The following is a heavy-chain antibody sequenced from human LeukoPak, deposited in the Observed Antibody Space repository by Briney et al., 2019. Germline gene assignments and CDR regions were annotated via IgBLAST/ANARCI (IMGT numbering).Heavy chain of an antibody. D-gene: IGHD3-10*01. V-gene: IGHV4-39*01. J-gene: IGHJ4*02. CDR1: GDSISSSPYY. CDR3: ARHSVLWFGELELFDY. CDR2: IYNGGSA. Sequence: SETLSLTCTVSGDSISSSPYYWVWIRQPPGKGLEWIGTIYNGGSAYYTPSLKSRVTISVDTSKNQFSLKLSSVTAADTAVYYCARHSVLWFGELELFDYWGQGTLVTVSS.